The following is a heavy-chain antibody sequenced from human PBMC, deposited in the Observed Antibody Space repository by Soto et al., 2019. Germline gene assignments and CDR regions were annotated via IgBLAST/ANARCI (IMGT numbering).Heavy chain of an antibody. CDR2: IIPIFGTA. CDR1: VGTFSSYA. Sequence: SVKVSCKASVGTFSSYAISWVRQAPGQGLEWMGGIIPIFGTANYAQKFQGGVTITADESTSTAYMELSSLRSEDTAVYYCARYDFWSGYSPEYYYYGMDVWGQGTTVTVSS. D-gene: IGHD3-3*01. CDR3: ARYDFWSGYSPEYYYYGMDV. V-gene: IGHV1-69*13. J-gene: IGHJ6*02.